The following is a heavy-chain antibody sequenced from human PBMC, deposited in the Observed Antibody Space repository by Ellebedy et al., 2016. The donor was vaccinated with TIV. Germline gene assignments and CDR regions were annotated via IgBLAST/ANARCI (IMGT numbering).Heavy chain of an antibody. CDR1: GFTFSSYG. V-gene: IGHV3-33*08. J-gene: IGHJ4*02. Sequence: GGSLRLSCAASGFTFSSYGMHWVRQAPGKGLEWVAVIWFDGSNKYYADSVKGRFTISRDNSKNTLYLQMNSLRAEDTAVYYCAREFDDYFFDYWGQGTLVTVSS. CDR3: AREFDDYFFDY. CDR2: IWFDGSNK. D-gene: IGHD2-21*02.